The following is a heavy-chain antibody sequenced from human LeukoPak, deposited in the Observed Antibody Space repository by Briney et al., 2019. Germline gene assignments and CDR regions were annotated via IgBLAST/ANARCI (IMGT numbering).Heavy chain of an antibody. Sequence: GGSPRLSCAASGFTVSSNYMSWVRQAPGKGLEWVSIIYSGGSTFYADSVKGRFTISRDNSKNTLYLQMNSLRAEDTAVYYCARDTLGEGEDANYAVYYFDYWGQGTPVTVSS. CDR2: IYSGGST. D-gene: IGHD4/OR15-4a*01. CDR1: GFTVSSNY. J-gene: IGHJ4*02. V-gene: IGHV3-53*01. CDR3: ARDTLGEGEDANYAVYYFDY.